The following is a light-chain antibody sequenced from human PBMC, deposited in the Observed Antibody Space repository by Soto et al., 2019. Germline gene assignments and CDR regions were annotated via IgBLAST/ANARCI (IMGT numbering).Light chain of an antibody. CDR3: QQYNNWPYT. CDR2: GAS. J-gene: IGKJ2*01. Sequence: EIVMTQSPPTLSVSPGERATLSCRASQSVSSNLAWYQQKPGQAPRLLIYGASTRATGIPARFSGSGSGTEFTLTISSLQSEDFAVYYCQQYNNWPYTVGQGNKLEIK. V-gene: IGKV3-15*01. CDR1: QSVSSN.